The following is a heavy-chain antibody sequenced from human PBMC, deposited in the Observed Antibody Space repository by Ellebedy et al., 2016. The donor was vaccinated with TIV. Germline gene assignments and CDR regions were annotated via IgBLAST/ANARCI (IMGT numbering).Heavy chain of an antibody. Sequence: GSLRLXCTVSGGSISSYYWSWIRQPAGKGLEWIGRIYTSGSTNYNPSLKSRVTMSVDTSKNQFSLKLSSVTAADTAVYYCARARGFSYYYYGMDVWGQGTTVTVSS. J-gene: IGHJ6*02. V-gene: IGHV4-4*07. CDR1: GGSISSYY. CDR2: IYTSGST. CDR3: ARARGFSYYYYGMDV.